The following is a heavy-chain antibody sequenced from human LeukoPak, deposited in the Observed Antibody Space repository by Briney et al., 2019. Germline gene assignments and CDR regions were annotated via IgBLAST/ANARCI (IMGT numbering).Heavy chain of an antibody. D-gene: IGHD1-26*01. Sequence: ASEKVSCKASGATFSSYAISWVRQAPGQGLEWMGGIIPIFGTANYAQKFQGRVTITTDESTSTAYMELSSLRSEDTAVYYCARDQPLRGPGNHDYWGQGTLVTVSS. J-gene: IGHJ4*02. V-gene: IGHV1-69*05. CDR2: IIPIFGTA. CDR3: ARDQPLRGPGNHDY. CDR1: GATFSSYA.